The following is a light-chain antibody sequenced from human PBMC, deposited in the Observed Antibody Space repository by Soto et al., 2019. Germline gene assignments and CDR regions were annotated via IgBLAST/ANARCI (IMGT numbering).Light chain of an antibody. Sequence: QSVLTQPPSASGTPGQTVIISCSGSSSNIGSNTVNWYQQLPGTAPKLLIFSNSQRPSGVPDRFSGSRSGTSASLPITGVQSEDEAHYYCAAWVDGLNALVFGGGTKLTVL. V-gene: IGLV1-44*01. J-gene: IGLJ2*01. CDR3: AAWVDGLNALV. CDR2: SNS. CDR1: SSNIGSNT.